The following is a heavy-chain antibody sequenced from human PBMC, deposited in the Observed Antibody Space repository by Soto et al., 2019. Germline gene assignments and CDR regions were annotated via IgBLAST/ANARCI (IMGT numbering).Heavy chain of an antibody. Sequence: GSLRLSCAASGFTFNNYGMHWVRQAPGKGLEWVSVINSDGRNTGYADSVKGRFNISRDNSKNTLYLQMNSLRAEDTAVYYCARNGDSSDYRGWFDPWGQGTLVTVSS. D-gene: IGHD3-22*01. J-gene: IGHJ5*02. CDR3: ARNGDSSDYRGWFDP. V-gene: IGHV3-NL1*01. CDR2: INSDGRNT. CDR1: GFTFNNYG.